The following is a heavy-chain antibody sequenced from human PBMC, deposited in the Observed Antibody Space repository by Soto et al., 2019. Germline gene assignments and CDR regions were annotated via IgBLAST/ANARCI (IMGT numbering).Heavy chain of an antibody. CDR1: GGSISSSNYF. D-gene: IGHD2-15*01. CDR2: VFYTGST. V-gene: IGHV4-39*01. CDR3: ASQKGYCSGGNCYLYFDF. Sequence: QLQVQESGPGLVRPSETLSLTYTVSGGSISSSNYFWGWIRQPPENGLEWIGSVFYTGSTYYKSSLKSRATISVDTSKNQVSLKLSSVTAADTAVYYCASQKGYCSGGNCYLYFDFWGQGTLVTVSS. J-gene: IGHJ4*02.